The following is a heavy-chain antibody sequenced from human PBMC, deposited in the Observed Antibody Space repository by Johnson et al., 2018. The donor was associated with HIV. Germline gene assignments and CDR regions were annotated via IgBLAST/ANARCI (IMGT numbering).Heavy chain of an antibody. J-gene: IGHJ3*02. D-gene: IGHD6-13*01. CDR3: AKKGRAAAEGGVGAFDI. CDR1: GFSFSSYA. V-gene: IGHV3-30*18. Sequence: QVQLVESGGGVVQPGRSLRLSCAASGFSFSSYAMHWVRQSPGKGLEWVAVISFDGGDKYYADSVKGRFTISRDNSKNTLYLQMNSLRAEDTAVYYWAKKGRAAAEGGVGAFDIGGQGTMVTVSS. CDR2: ISFDGGDK.